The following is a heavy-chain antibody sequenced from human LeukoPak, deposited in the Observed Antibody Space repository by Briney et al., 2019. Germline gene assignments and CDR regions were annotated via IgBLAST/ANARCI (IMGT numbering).Heavy chain of an antibody. CDR1: GFTFSSYW. CDR2: IKQDGSEK. J-gene: IGHJ4*02. CDR3: VRENFAVLFDY. Sequence: PGGSLRLSCAASGFTFSSYWMSWVRQAPGEGVEWVAKIKQDGSEKYYVDSVKGRFAISRDNAKNSLYLQMNSLRAEDTDVYYCVRENFAVLFDYWGQGTLVTVSS. D-gene: IGHD1-7*01. V-gene: IGHV3-7*01.